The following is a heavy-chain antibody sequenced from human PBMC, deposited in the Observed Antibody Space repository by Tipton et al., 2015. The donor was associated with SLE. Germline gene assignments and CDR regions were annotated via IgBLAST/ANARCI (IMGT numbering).Heavy chain of an antibody. V-gene: IGHV3-15*07. CDR2: IKSKTDGGTT. CDR1: GFTFSNAW. J-gene: IGHJ4*02. Sequence: VQLVQSGGGLVQPGGSLRLSCAASGFTFSNAWMNWVRQAPGKGLEWVGRIKSKTDGGTTDYAAPVKGRFTISRDDSKNTLYLQMNSLKTEDTAVYYCTTDLANEQDLRDFGSWGQGILVPVSS. D-gene: IGHD1/OR15-1a*01. CDR3: TTDLANEQDLRDFGS.